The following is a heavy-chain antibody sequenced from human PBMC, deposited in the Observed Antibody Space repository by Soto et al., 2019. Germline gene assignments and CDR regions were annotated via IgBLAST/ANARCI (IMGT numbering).Heavy chain of an antibody. V-gene: IGHV4-34*01. CDR2: INHRGST. Sequence: SETLSLTCAVYVESFSGYYWSGFRQPPGKGLAWIGEINHRGSTKYNPSLKSRVTISVDTSKNQFSLKLSSVNAADTAVYYCARATDVVAGGYWGQGSLVTVSS. D-gene: IGHD5-12*01. CDR1: VESFSGYY. CDR3: ARATDVVAGGY. J-gene: IGHJ4*02.